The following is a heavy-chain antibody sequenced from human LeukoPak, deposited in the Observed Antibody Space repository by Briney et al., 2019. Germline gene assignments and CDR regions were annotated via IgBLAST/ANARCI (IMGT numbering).Heavy chain of an antibody. CDR2: ISGSGGST. J-gene: IGHJ5*02. Sequence: PGGSLRLSCAASGFTFNNCAMSWVRQAPGKGLEWVSAISGSGGSTYYADSVKGRFTISRDNSKNTLYLQMNSLRAEDTAVYYCAKESDFWGGSPNWFDPWGQGTLVTVSS. V-gene: IGHV3-23*01. CDR1: GFTFNNCA. D-gene: IGHD3-3*01. CDR3: AKESDFWGGSPNWFDP.